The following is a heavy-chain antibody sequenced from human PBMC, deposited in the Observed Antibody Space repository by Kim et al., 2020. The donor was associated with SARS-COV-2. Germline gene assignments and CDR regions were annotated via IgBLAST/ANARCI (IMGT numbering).Heavy chain of an antibody. CDR3: TRSGTSPPYFDY. CDR1: GFTFSTYW. CDR2: VNSDGSAT. D-gene: IGHD1-1*01. J-gene: IGHJ4*02. Sequence: GGSLRLSCAASGFTFSTYWMHWVRQTPGKGMLWISRVNSDGSATNYADSVKGRFTISRDNAKNTLFLQMNSLRAEDTATYYCTRSGTSPPYFDYWGPGTLVTVSS. V-gene: IGHV3-74*01.